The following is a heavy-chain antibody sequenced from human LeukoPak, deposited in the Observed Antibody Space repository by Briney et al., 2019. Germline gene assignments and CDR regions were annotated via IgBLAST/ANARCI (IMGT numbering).Heavy chain of an antibody. D-gene: IGHD2-2*01. CDR3: ARGYCSSTSCYAYSSSWYEDY. Sequence: SGTLSLTCTVSGGSVSSGSYYWRWLRPPPGKGLVWIGYIYYSESTNYNPSLKSRVTISVNTSKNQFSLKQSSVTAADTAVYYWARGYCSSTSCYAYSSSWYEDYWGQGTLVTVSS. CDR1: GGSVSSGSYY. J-gene: IGHJ4*02. V-gene: IGHV4-61*01. CDR2: IYYSEST.